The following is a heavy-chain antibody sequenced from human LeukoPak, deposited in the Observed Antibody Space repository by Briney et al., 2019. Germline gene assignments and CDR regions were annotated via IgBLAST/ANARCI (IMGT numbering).Heavy chain of an antibody. CDR1: GYSFTSHW. CDR2: IYPGDSDT. J-gene: IGHJ4*02. D-gene: IGHD1-1*01. V-gene: IGHV5-51*01. CDR3: ANRINWNVDY. Sequence: GESLKISCKGSGYSFTSHWIGWVRQMPGKGLEWMGIIYPGDSDTRYSPSFQGQVTISADKSISTAYLQWNSLKASETAMYYCANRINWNVDYWGQGTLVTVSS.